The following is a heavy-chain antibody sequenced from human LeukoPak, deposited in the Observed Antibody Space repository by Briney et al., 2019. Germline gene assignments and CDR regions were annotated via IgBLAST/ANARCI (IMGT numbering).Heavy chain of an antibody. CDR2: IIPIFGTA. Sequence: VKVSFKASGGTFSSYAISWVRQAPGQGLEWMGRIIPIFGTANYAQKFQGRVTITTDESTSTAYMELSSLRSEDTAVYYCAREYDSSGYYGPLGWNYWGQGTLVTVSS. V-gene: IGHV1-69*13. D-gene: IGHD3-22*01. CDR3: AREYDSSGYYGPLGWNY. J-gene: IGHJ4*02. CDR1: GGTFSSYA.